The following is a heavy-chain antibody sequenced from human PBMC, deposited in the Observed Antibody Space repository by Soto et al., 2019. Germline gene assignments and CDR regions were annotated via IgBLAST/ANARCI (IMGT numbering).Heavy chain of an antibody. J-gene: IGHJ4*02. Sequence: EVQLVESGGGLVQPGGSLRLSCAASGFTFDDYAIHWVRQAPGKGLEWVSGINWNGDATGYADSVKGRFTISRDNAKNSLYLQRNSLTTEDTAVYDWANRPLSGASFDCWGQGTLVTVSS. V-gene: IGHV3-9*01. CDR3: ANRPLSGASFDC. CDR1: GFTFDDYA. CDR2: INWNGDAT. D-gene: IGHD7-27*01.